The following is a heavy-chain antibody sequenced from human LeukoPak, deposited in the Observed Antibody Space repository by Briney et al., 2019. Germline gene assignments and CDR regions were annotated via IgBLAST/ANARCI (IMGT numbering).Heavy chain of an antibody. CDR2: IYYSGST. J-gene: IGHJ4*02. D-gene: IGHD5-18*01. Sequence: SETLSLTCTVSGGSISSYYWSWIRQPPGKGLEWIGYIYYSGSTNYNPSLKSRVTISVDTSKNQFSLKLSSVTAADTAVYYCARDRGYSYGGIGGYWGQGTLVTVSS. CDR3: ARDRGYSYGGIGGY. V-gene: IGHV4-59*12. CDR1: GGSISSYY.